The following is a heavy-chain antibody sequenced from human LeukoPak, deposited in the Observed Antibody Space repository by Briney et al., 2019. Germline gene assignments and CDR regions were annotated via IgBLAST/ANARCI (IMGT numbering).Heavy chain of an antibody. CDR3: ARGPPAKPGTGYYYGMDV. Sequence: PSETLSLTCTVSGGSISSYYWSWIRQPPGKGLEWIGYIYYSGSTNYNPSLKSRVTISVDMSKNQFSLQLSSVTAADTAVYYCARGPPAKPGTGYYYGMDVWGQGTTVTVSS. CDR1: GGSISSYY. CDR2: IYYSGST. V-gene: IGHV4-59*12. D-gene: IGHD2-2*01. J-gene: IGHJ6*02.